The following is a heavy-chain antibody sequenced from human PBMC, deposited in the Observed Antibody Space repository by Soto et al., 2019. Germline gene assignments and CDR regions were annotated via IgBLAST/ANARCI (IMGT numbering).Heavy chain of an antibody. CDR1: GFSLSTSGVG. J-gene: IGHJ4*02. CDR3: AHRRNYGDYVDY. V-gene: IGHV2-5*02. Sequence: QITLKESGPTLVKPTQTLTLTCTFSGFSLSTSGVGVGWIRQPPGKALEWLALIYWDDDKRYSPSLKSRLTITKDTSKNQVVLTMTNMDPVGTATYYCAHRRNYGDYVDYWGQGTLVTVSS. CDR2: IYWDDDK. D-gene: IGHD4-17*01.